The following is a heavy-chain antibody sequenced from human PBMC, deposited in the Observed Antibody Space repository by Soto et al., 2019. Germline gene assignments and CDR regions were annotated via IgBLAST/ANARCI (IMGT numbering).Heavy chain of an antibody. Sequence: GGSLRLCCAASGFTFSSSGMHWARQAPGKGLEWVAVIWYDGSDKYYADSVKGRFTISRDKSKNTLYLQMNSLRAEDTAVYYCARDYRFAAAGFNGPAYSGQATLFTVSS. CDR2: IWYDGSDK. V-gene: IGHV3-33*01. D-gene: IGHD6-13*01. CDR1: GFTFSSSG. J-gene: IGHJ4*02. CDR3: ARDYRFAAAGFNGPAY.